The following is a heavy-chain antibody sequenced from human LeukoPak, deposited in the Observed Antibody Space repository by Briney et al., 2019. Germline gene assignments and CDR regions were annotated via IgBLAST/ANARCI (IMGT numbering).Heavy chain of an antibody. CDR1: GFTFSSYG. Sequence: PGGSLRLSCAASGFTFSSYGMHWVRQAPGKGLEWVAIISYDGSYKYYADSVKGRFTISRDASKNTLFLQMNSLRAEDTAVYYCAKDSEGALWFGEFRSDPFNIWGQGTMVTVSS. V-gene: IGHV3-30*18. D-gene: IGHD3-10*01. CDR2: ISYDGSYK. J-gene: IGHJ3*02. CDR3: AKDSEGALWFGEFRSDPFNI.